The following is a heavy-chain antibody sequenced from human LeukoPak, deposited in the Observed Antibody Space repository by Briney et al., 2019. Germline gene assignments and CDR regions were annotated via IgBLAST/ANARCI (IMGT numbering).Heavy chain of an antibody. CDR2: ISGSGGST. Sequence: GGSLRLSCAASGFTFTSYSMNWVRQAPGKGLEWVSTISGSGGSTYYADSVKGRFTISRDNSKNMLYLQMNSLRAEDTAVYYCAKDVRQWLSSGFDYWGQGTLVTVSS. CDR3: AKDVRQWLSSGFDY. V-gene: IGHV3-23*01. CDR1: GFTFTSYS. D-gene: IGHD6-19*01. J-gene: IGHJ4*02.